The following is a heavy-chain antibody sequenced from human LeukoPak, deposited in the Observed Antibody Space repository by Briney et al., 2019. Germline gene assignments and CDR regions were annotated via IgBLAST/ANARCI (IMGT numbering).Heavy chain of an antibody. CDR2: IRYDGSNK. D-gene: IGHD5-12*01. V-gene: IGHV3-30*02. CDR1: GFTFSSYG. J-gene: IGHJ6*03. Sequence: GESLRLSCAASGFTFSSYGMHWVRQAPGKGLEWVAFIRYDGSNKYYADSVKGRFTISRDNSKNTLYLQMNSLRAEDTAVYYCAKVVATIRFYYYYYMDVWGKGTTVTISS. CDR3: AKVVATIRFYYYYYMDV.